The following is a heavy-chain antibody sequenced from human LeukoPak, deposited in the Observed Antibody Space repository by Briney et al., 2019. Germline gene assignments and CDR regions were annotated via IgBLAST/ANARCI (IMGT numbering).Heavy chain of an antibody. CDR3: AGASPLDY. CDR1: GFTFSSYS. J-gene: IGHJ4*02. V-gene: IGHV3-21*01. CDR2: ISSSSSYI. Sequence: GGPLRLSCAASGFTFSSYSVNWVRQAPGKGLEWVSSISSSSSYIYYADSVKGRFTISRDNAKNSLYLQMNSLRAEDTAVYYCAGASPLDYWGQGTLVTVSS.